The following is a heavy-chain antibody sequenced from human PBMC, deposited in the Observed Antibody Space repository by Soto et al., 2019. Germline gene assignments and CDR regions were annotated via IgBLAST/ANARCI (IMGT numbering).Heavy chain of an antibody. CDR3: ARTQPEYYFDY. V-gene: IGHV4-31*03. D-gene: IGHD2-2*01. J-gene: IGHJ4*02. CDR2: IYYSGST. CDR1: GGSISSGGYY. Sequence: SETLCLTYTVSGGSISSGGYYWSWIRQHPGKGLEWIGYIYYSGSTYYNPSLKSRVTISVDTSKNQFSLKLSSVTAADTAVYYCARTQPEYYFDYWGQGTLVTVSS.